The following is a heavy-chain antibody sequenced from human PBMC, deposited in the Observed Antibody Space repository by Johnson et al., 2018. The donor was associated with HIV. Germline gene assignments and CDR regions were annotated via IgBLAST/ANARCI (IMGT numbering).Heavy chain of an antibody. V-gene: IGHV3-30*02. CDR2: TRYDGSNN. D-gene: IGHD3-22*01. CDR1: GLTFSGSG. J-gene: IGHJ3*02. Sequence: QVQLVESGGGLVQPGGSLRLSCAASGLTFSGSGMHWVRQAPGKGLEWVAFTRYDGSNNNYVDSVKGRFSISRDNSKNTLYLQMNSLQDEDTAVYYCARGHGRESSGPHGALDIWGQGTMVTVSS. CDR3: ARGHGRESSGPHGALDI.